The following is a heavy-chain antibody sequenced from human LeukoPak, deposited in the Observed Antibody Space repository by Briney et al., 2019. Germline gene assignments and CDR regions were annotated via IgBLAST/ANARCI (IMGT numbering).Heavy chain of an antibody. CDR3: ARPGGACSSTSCYWAY. V-gene: IGHV5-51*01. D-gene: IGHD2-2*01. CDR2: IYPGDSDT. Sequence: GESLKISCQGSGYIFTTDWIGWVRQLPGKGLEWMGIIYPGDSDTSYSPSFQGQVTISTDKSISTAFLQWSSLKASDTAMYFCARPGGACSSTSCYWAYWGQGTLVTVSS. CDR1: GYIFTTDW. J-gene: IGHJ4*02.